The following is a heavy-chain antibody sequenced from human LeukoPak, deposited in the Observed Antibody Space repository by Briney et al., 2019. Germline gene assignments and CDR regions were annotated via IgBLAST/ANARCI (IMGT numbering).Heavy chain of an antibody. CDR1: GFTFCDYY. V-gene: IGHV3-11*04. CDR2: ISSSGSTI. D-gene: IGHD3-16*01. Sequence: GGSLMLSWAASGFTFCDYYMSWIRQAPGKGLEWVSYISSSGSTIYYADSVKGRFTISRDNAKNSLYLQMNSLRAEDTAVYYCASVAWGPHGRYWGQGTLVTVSS. J-gene: IGHJ4*02. CDR3: ASVAWGPHGRY.